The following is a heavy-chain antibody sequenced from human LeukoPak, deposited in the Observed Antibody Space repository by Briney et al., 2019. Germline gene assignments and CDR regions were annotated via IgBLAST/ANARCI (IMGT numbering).Heavy chain of an antibody. V-gene: IGHV1-2*02. J-gene: IGHJ3*02. D-gene: IGHD2-15*01. CDR3: ARDGGEGGMGAFDI. Sequence: ASVKVSCKASGYTFTGYYMHWVRQAPGQGLEWMGWINPNSGGTNYAQKFQGRVTMTRDMSTSTVYMELSSLRSEDTAVYYCARDGGEGGMGAFDIWGQGTMVTVSS. CDR2: INPNSGGT. CDR1: GYTFTGYY.